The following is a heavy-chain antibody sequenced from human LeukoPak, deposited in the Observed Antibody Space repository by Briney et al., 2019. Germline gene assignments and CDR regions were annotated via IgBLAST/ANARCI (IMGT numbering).Heavy chain of an antibody. J-gene: IGHJ4*02. V-gene: IGHV3-23*01. Sequence: GGSLRLSCAASGFTLSNYPMGWVRQAPVKGLEWLSAIGEEKSGSWTKSADSVKGRFTISRDYSENTLYLQMDSLTVEDTAVYYCAKAGVISGWDYWGQGVLVTVSS. D-gene: IGHD3-3*02. CDR3: AKAGVISGWDY. CDR2: IGEEKSGSWT. CDR1: GFTLSNYP.